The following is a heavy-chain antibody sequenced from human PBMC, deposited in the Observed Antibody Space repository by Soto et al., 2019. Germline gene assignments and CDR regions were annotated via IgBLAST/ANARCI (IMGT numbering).Heavy chain of an antibody. CDR2: IYYRGST. CDR1: GGSISSGGYY. J-gene: IGHJ4*02. CDR3: AIVPEF. V-gene: IGHV4-31*03. D-gene: IGHD3-10*01. Sequence: QVQLQESGPGLVKPSQTLSLTCTVSGGSISSGGYYWNGIRQHPGKVLEWIGYIYYRGSTYDNPSLKIRVTISVHTSKNQFSLKLSSVTAADTDVYYCAIVPEFWGQGTLVTVSP.